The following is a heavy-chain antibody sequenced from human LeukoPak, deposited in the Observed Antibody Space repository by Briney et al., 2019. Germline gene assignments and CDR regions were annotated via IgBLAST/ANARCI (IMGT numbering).Heavy chain of an antibody. CDR2: ITSSSSYI. D-gene: IGHD2-15*01. CDR1: GFTFSSYS. V-gene: IGHV3-21*01. CDR3: ARDVGYCSGGSCYYYGMDI. Sequence: GGSLRLSCAASGFTFSSYSMNWVRQAPGKGLEWVSFITSSSSYIYYADSVKGRFTISRDNAKNSLYLQMNSLRAEDTAVYYCARDVGYCSGGSCYYYGMDIWGQGTTVTVSS. J-gene: IGHJ6*02.